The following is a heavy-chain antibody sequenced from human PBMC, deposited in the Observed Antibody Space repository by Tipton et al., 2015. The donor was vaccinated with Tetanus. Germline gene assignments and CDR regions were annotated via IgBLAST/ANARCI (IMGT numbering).Heavy chain of an antibody. J-gene: IGHJ4*02. V-gene: IGHV3-33*01. CDR1: GFIFSSYG. CDR2: SWYDGTDK. D-gene: IGHD2-15*01. CDR3: AREADCSSGSCFSGDFDN. Sequence: SLRLSCAASGFIFSSYGIHWVRQAPGKGLEWVAVSWYDGTDKYYADSVEGRFTLSRDNSKNTLYLQMNSLRAEDTALYYCAREADCSSGSCFSGDFDNWGQGTQVTVSS.